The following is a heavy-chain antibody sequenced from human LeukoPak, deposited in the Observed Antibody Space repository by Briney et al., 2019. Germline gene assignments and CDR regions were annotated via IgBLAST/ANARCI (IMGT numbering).Heavy chain of an antibody. D-gene: IGHD4-23*01. CDR3: ARAPNNYGGYTNDY. J-gene: IGHJ4*02. CDR1: GFTFSSYS. Sequence: GGSLRLSCAASGFTFSSYSMNWVRQAPEKGLEWVSYISNSGSPTYYSDSVKGRFIISRDNVKNSLDLQMNSLRDEDTAVYYCARAPNNYGGYTNDYWGQGTLVIVSS. CDR2: ISNSGSPT. V-gene: IGHV3-48*02.